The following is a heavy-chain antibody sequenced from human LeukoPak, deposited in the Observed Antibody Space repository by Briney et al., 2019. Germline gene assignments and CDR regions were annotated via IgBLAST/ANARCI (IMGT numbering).Heavy chain of an antibody. CDR3: ARGYCSSTSCYLYYYYMDV. J-gene: IGHJ6*03. V-gene: IGHV1-8*01. CDR2: MNPNSGNT. D-gene: IGHD2-2*01. Sequence: ASVKVSCKASGYTFTSYDINWVRQATGQGLEWMRWMNPNSGNTGYAQKFQGRVTMNRNTSISTAYMELSSLRSEDTAVYYCARGYCSSTSCYLYYYYMDVWGKGTTVTVSS. CDR1: GYTFTSYD.